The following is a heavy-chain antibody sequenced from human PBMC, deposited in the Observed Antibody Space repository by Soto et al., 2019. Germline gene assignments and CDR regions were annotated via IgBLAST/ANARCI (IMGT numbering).Heavy chain of an antibody. D-gene: IGHD2-21*01. CDR3: ARDSAILANYYYYGMDV. CDR2: IWYDGSNK. CDR1: GVTFSSYG. Sequence: GGSLRLSCAASGVTFSSYGMHWVRQAPGKGLEWVAVIWYDGSNKYYADSVKGRFTISRDNSKNTLYLQMNSLRAEDTAVYYCARDSAILANYYYYGMDVWGQGTTVTVSS. V-gene: IGHV3-33*01. J-gene: IGHJ6*02.